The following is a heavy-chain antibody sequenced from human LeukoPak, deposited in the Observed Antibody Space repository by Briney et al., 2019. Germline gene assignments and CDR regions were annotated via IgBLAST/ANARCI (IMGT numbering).Heavy chain of an antibody. CDR3: VRDSVTFFDY. D-gene: IGHD4-17*01. V-gene: IGHV3-7*03. CDR1: GFTVSFYA. CDR2: IKHDGSEC. Sequence: PGGSLRLSCAASGFTVSFYAMSWVRQAPGKGLEWVANIKHDGSECYYVDSVKGRFTISRDNANNSLYLQMNSLRAEDTAVYYCVRDSVTFFDYWGQGILVTVSS. J-gene: IGHJ4*02.